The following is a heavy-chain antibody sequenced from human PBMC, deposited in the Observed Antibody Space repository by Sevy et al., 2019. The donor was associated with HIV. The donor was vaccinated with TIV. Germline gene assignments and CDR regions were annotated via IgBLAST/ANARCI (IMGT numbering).Heavy chain of an antibody. D-gene: IGHD2-15*01. CDR3: ARDRCSGGSCYSLFDI. V-gene: IGHV3-21*01. Sequence: GGSLRLSCAASGFTFSSYSMNWVRQAPGKGLEWVSSISSSSSYIYYADSVKGRFTISRDNAKNSLYLQMNSLRAEDKAVYYCARDRCSGGSCYSLFDIWGQGTMVTVSS. J-gene: IGHJ3*02. CDR1: GFTFSSYS. CDR2: ISSSSSYI.